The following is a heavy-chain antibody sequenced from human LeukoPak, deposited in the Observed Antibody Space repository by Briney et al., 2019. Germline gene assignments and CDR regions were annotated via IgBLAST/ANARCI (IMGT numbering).Heavy chain of an antibody. CDR1: GGSISSSSYY. D-gene: IGHD6-19*01. CDR2: IYYSGST. CDR3: ARALYSSGWSSWFYP. Sequence: PSETLSLTCTVSGGSISSSSYYWGWIRQLPGKGLEWIGSIYYSGSTYYNPSLKSRVTISVDTSKNQFSLKLSYVTAADTAVYYCARALYSSGWSSWFYPWGQGTLVTVSS. V-gene: IGHV4-39*01. J-gene: IGHJ5*02.